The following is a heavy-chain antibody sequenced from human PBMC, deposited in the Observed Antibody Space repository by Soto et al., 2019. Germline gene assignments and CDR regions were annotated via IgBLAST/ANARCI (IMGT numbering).Heavy chain of an antibody. CDR3: ARVAVDDAFDI. D-gene: IGHD6-19*01. J-gene: IGHJ3*02. Sequence: ASVKVSCKASGYTFTSYAMHWVRQAPGQRLEWMGWINAGNGSTNYSQKFQGRVTITRDTSTSTVYMELSSLRSEDTAVYYCARVAVDDAFDIWGQGTMVTVSS. V-gene: IGHV1-3*01. CDR1: GYTFTSYA. CDR2: INAGNGST.